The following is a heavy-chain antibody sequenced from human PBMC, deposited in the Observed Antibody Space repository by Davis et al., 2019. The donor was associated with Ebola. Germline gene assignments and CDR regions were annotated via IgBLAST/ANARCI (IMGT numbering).Heavy chain of an antibody. CDR2: IYYSGST. CDR3: ARYYSGSGSYYNGGFDP. J-gene: IGHJ5*02. CDR1: GGSISSSSYY. D-gene: IGHD3-10*01. Sequence: PGGSLRLSCTVSGGSISSSSYYWGWIRQPPGKGLEWIGSIYYSGSTYYNPSLKSRVTISVDTSKKQFSLKLSSVTAADTAVYYCARYYSGSGSYYNGGFDPWGQGTLVTVSS. V-gene: IGHV4-39*01.